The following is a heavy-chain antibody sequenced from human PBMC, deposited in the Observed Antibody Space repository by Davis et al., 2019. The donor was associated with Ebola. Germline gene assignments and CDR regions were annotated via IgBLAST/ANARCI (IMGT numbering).Heavy chain of an antibody. J-gene: IGHJ6*02. V-gene: IGHV5-10-1*01. CDR2: IDPSDSYT. Sequence: KVSCKGSGYSFTSYWISWVRQMPGKGLEWKGRIDPSDSYTNYSPSFQGHVTISADKSISTVYLQWSSLKASDTAMYYCARQVYYYYGMDVWGQGTTVTVSS. CDR3: ARQVYYYYGMDV. CDR1: GYSFTSYW.